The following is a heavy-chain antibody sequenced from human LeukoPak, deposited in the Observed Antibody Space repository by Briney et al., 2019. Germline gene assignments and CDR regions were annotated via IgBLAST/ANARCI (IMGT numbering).Heavy chain of an antibody. D-gene: IGHD6-19*01. V-gene: IGHV1-2*02. CDR1: GYTFTGYY. Sequence: ASVKVSCRASGYTFTGYYMHWVRQAPGQGLEWMGWINPNSGGTNYAQKFQGRVTMTRDTSISTAYMELSRLRSDDTAVYYCARDLSYGIAVSDIYGMDVWGQGTTVTVSS. CDR3: ARDLSYGIAVSDIYGMDV. J-gene: IGHJ6*02. CDR2: INPNSGGT.